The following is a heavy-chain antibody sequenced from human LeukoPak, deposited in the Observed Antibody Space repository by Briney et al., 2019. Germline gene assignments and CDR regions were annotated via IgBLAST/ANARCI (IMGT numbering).Heavy chain of an antibody. J-gene: IGHJ4*02. Sequence: PSETLSLTCAVYGGSFSGYYWSWIRQPPGKGLEWIGEINHSGSTNYNPSLKSRVTISVDTSKNQFSLKLSSVTAADTAVYYCARRVRGGGFDYWGQGTLVTVSS. D-gene: IGHD3-10*02. CDR3: ARRVRGGGFDY. CDR1: GGSFSGYY. V-gene: IGHV4-34*01. CDR2: INHSGST.